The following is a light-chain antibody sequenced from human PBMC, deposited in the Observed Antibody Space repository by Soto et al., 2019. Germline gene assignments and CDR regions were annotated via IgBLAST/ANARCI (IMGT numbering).Light chain of an antibody. CDR1: QSVSSN. CDR3: QQYHSWPPRT. J-gene: IGKJ1*01. V-gene: IGKV3D-15*01. CDR2: GVY. Sequence: EIVMTQSPTILSVSQGERATLSWRASQSVSSNLAWYQQKPGQAPRLLXYGVYTRAPGIPARFSGSASGTEFTLTISSLQSEDFAVYYCQQYHSWPPRTFGQGTKVDIK.